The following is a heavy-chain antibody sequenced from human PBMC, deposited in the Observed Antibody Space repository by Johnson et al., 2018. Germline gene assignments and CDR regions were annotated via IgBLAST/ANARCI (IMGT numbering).Heavy chain of an antibody. D-gene: IGHD5-12*01. CDR1: GFTFDDYA. CDR2: ISWNSGRI. CDR3: AKDGGGYDFCYYGMDG. V-gene: IGHV3-9*01. Sequence: VQLVESGGGLVQPGRSLRLSCAASGFTFDDYAMHWVRQAPGKGLEWVSGISWNSGRIGYADSVKGRLTISRDNAKNSVYLQMNSLGAEDTDLYYCAKDGGGYDFCYYGMDGWGQGTTVTVSS. J-gene: IGHJ6*02.